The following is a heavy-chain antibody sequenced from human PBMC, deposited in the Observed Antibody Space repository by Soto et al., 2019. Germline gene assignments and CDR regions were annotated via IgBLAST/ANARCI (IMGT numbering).Heavy chain of an antibody. V-gene: IGHV4-4*07. CDR3: AREPTVKTNKYYYYYGMEV. CDR1: GGSTSSYY. CDR2: IYTSGST. Sequence: SETLSLTCTVSGGSTSSYYWSWIRQPAGKGLEWIGRIYTSGSTNYNPSLKSRVPMSVDTSKNQFSLKLRSVTAADTAVYYCAREPTVKTNKYYYYYGMEVWGQGTTVTVSS. D-gene: IGHD4-17*01. J-gene: IGHJ6*02.